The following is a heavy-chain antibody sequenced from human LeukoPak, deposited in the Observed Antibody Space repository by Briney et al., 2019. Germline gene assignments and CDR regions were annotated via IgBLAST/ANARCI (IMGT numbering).Heavy chain of an antibody. CDR1: GGTFSSYS. V-gene: IGHV1-69*05. Sequence: SVKVSCKPSGGTFSSYSISCVRQAPGQGLEWRGRIIPIFGTANYAQKFQGRVTITTDESTSTAYMELSSLGSEDTAVSYCEGARGTIFGASGYMDVWGQRTTITVSS. CDR3: EGARGTIFGASGYMDV. D-gene: IGHD3-3*01. CDR2: IIPIFGTA. J-gene: IGHJ6*03.